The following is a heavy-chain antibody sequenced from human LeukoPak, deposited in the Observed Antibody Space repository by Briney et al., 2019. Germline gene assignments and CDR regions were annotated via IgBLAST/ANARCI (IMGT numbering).Heavy chain of an antibody. J-gene: IGHJ4*02. Sequence: PSETLSLTCAVYGGSFSGYYWSWIRQPPGKGLEWIGEINHSGSTNYNPSLKSRVTISVDTSKNQFSLKLSSVTAADTAVYYCTRVLYGDYARPFDYWGQGTLVTVSS. CDR1: GGSFSGYY. D-gene: IGHD4-17*01. CDR2: INHSGST. V-gene: IGHV4-34*01. CDR3: TRVLYGDYARPFDY.